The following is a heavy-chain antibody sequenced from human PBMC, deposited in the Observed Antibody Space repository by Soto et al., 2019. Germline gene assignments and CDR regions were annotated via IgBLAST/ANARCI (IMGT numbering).Heavy chain of an antibody. D-gene: IGHD1-7*01. V-gene: IGHV4-4*02. J-gene: IGHJ4*02. Sequence: QVQLQESGPGLVKPSGTLSLTCAVSGGSFTSNNWWTWVRQPPGQALEWIGEIYRTGSTNYNPSLKSRVTISLDKSENQLSLKVTSLTAADTAVYYFWSRDPGTSVDYWGQGTLVNFSA. CDR1: GGSFTSNNW. CDR2: IYRTGST. CDR3: WSRDPGTSVDY.